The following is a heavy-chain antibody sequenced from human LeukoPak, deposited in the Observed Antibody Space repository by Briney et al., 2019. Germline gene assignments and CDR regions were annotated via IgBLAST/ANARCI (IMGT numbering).Heavy chain of an antibody. Sequence: GGSLRLSCAASGFTFSSYGMHWVRQAPGKGLEWVAFIRYDGSNKYYADSVKGRFTISRDNSKNTLYLQMSSLRAEDTAVYYCAKDWEGYCSSTSCSPDWGQGTLVTVSS. CDR3: AKDWEGYCSSTSCSPD. D-gene: IGHD2-2*01. CDR2: IRYDGSNK. J-gene: IGHJ4*02. CDR1: GFTFSSYG. V-gene: IGHV3-30*02.